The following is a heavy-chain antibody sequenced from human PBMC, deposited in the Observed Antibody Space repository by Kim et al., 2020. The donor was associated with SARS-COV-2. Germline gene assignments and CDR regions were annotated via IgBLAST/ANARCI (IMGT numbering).Heavy chain of an antibody. V-gene: IGHV1-18*01. CDR3: ARDVVVPAATFDY. J-gene: IGHJ4*02. D-gene: IGHD2-2*01. Sequence: YAQTLQGRVPMTTDTSTSTAYMELRGLRSDDTAVYYCARDVVVPAATFDYWGQGTLVTVSS.